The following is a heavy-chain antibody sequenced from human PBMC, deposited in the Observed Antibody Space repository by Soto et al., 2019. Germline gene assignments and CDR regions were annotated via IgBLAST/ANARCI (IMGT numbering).Heavy chain of an antibody. CDR2: IYYSGST. CDR1: GGSISSYY. CDR3: AREAYCGGDCYVVDAFDI. D-gene: IGHD2-21*02. J-gene: IGHJ3*02. V-gene: IGHV4-59*01. Sequence: ETLSLTCTVSGGSISSYYWSWIRQPPGKGLEWIGYIYYSGSTNYNPSLKSRVTISVDTSKNQFSLKLSSVTAADTAVYYCAREAYCGGDCYVVDAFDIWGQGTMVTVSS.